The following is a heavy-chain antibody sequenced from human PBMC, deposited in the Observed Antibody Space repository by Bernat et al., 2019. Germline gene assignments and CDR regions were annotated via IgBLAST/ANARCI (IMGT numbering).Heavy chain of an antibody. V-gene: IGHV3-15*07. CDR2: IKSKTDGGTT. J-gene: IGHJ4*02. CDR1: GFTFSNAW. D-gene: IGHD2-15*01. CDR3: TTQEARGYCSGGSCYNLDY. Sequence: EVQLVESGGGLVKPGGSLRLSCAASGFTFSNAWLNWVRQAPGKGLDWVGRIKSKTDGGTTDYAAPVKGRFTISRDDSKNTLYLQMNSLKTEDTAVYYCTTQEARGYCSGGSCYNLDYWGQGTLVTVSS.